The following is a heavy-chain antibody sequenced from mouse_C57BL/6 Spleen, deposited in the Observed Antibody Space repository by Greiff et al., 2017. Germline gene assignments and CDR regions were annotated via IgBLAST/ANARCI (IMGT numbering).Heavy chain of an antibody. CDR3: GRPLTTVVARDY. J-gene: IGHJ4*01. CDR1: GYAFTNYL. V-gene: IGHV1-54*01. Sequence: VKVVESGAELVRPGTSVKVSCKASGYAFTNYLIEWVKQRPGQGLEWIGVINPGSGGTNYNEKFKGKATLTADKSSSNAYMQLSSLTSEDSAVYCCGRPLTTVVARDYGGQGTSVTVSS. D-gene: IGHD1-1*01. CDR2: INPGSGGT.